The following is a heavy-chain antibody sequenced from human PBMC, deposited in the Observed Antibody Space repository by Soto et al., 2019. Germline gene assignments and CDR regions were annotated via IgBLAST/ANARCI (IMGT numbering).Heavy chain of an antibody. CDR3: QRYGGSFGMDV. J-gene: IGHJ6*02. CDR1: GCSFTSFW. V-gene: IGHV5-10-1*01. CDR2: IDPSDSYT. Sequence: PGESLKISCKGSGCSFTSFWITWVRQMPGKGLEWMGRIDPSDSYTNYSPSFQGHVTISADKSISTAYLQWSSLKASDTAMYYCQRYGGSFGMDVWGQGTTVTVSS. D-gene: IGHD6-6*01.